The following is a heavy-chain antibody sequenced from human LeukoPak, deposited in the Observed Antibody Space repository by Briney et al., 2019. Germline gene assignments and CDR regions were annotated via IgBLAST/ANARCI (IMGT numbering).Heavy chain of an antibody. D-gene: IGHD4-23*01. V-gene: IGHV3-48*02. J-gene: IGHJ4*02. CDR1: GFTVSSNN. CDR3: ARDLEVPGGNRLFDY. CDR2: ITYTSGTL. Sequence: PGGSLRLSCAASGFTVSSNNMNWVRQAPGKGLEWISYITYTSGTLYYAASVKGRFTISRDNAKNSLYLQMSSLRDEDTAVYYCARDLEVPGGNRLFDYWGQGTLVTVSS.